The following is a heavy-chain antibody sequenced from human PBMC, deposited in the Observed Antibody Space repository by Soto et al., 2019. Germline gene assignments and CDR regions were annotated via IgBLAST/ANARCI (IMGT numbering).Heavy chain of an antibody. J-gene: IGHJ4*02. CDR2: ISWNSAAL. CDR1: GFIFEDFA. Sequence: GGSLRLSCVGSGFIFEDFAMNWVRQVPGKGLEWVSGISWNSAALAYADSVKGRFIVSRDNAKNILYLQMNSLRPEDAALYYCAKDVGSYYYDTSAYLYDYWGQGTLVTVSS. V-gene: IGHV3-9*01. D-gene: IGHD3-22*01. CDR3: AKDVGSYYYDTSAYLYDY.